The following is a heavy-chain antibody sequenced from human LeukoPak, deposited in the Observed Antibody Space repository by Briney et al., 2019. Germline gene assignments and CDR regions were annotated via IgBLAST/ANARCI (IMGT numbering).Heavy chain of an antibody. CDR1: GFTFRSYT. D-gene: IGHD3-3*01. V-gene: IGHV3-30*18. Sequence: GGSLRLSCAASGFTFRSYTMNWVRQAPGKGLEWVAVISYDGSNKYYADSVKGRFTISRDNSKNTLYLQMNSLRAEDTAVYYCAKDRIGYYDSDYWGQGTLVTVSS. CDR2: ISYDGSNK. J-gene: IGHJ4*02. CDR3: AKDRIGYYDSDY.